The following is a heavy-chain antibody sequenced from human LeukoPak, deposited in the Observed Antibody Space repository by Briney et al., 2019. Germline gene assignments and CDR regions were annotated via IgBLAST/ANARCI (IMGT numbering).Heavy chain of an antibody. CDR1: GGSVSSGSYY. V-gene: IGHV4-39*07. D-gene: IGHD3-3*01. CDR2: INHSGST. Sequence: SETLSLTCTVSGGSVSSGSYYWSWIRQPPGKGLEWIGEINHSGSTNYNPSLKSRVTISVDTSKNQFSLKLSSVTAADTAVYYCARGTQGIYDFWSGYYSGGYFDYWGQGTLVTVSS. J-gene: IGHJ4*02. CDR3: ARGTQGIYDFWSGYYSGGYFDY.